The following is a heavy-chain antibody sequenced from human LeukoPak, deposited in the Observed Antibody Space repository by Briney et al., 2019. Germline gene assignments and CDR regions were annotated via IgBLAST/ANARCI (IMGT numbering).Heavy chain of an antibody. CDR1: GFTLSSYW. Sequence: GGSLRLSCAASGFTLSSYWMHWVRQVPGKGLVWVSRIKSDGITTRYADSVKGRFTISRDNAKNTLYLQMNSLRVEDTAVYYCARGRMTTYGMDVWGQGTTVTVSS. CDR3: ARGRMTTYGMDV. J-gene: IGHJ6*02. V-gene: IGHV3-74*01. D-gene: IGHD4-17*01. CDR2: IKSDGITT.